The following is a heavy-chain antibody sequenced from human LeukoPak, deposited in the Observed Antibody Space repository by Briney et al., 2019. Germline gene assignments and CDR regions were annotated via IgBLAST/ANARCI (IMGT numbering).Heavy chain of an antibody. CDR2: IYTSGST. J-gene: IGHJ6*03. V-gene: IGHV4-4*07. CDR1: VGSIRRYY. CDR3: ARESLVDFWSGTLYYYYYYMDV. D-gene: IGHD3-3*01. Sequence: SETLPLTCTVSVGSIRRYYRSWIRPPAAKGLAWIGRIYTSGSTNYNPSLKSRVTMSVDTSKNQFSLKLSSVTAADTAVYYCARESLVDFWSGTLYYYYYYMDVWGKGTTVTVSS.